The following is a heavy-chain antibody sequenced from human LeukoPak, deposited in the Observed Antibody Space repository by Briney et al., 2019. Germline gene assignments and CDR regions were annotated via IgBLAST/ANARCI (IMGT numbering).Heavy chain of an antibody. CDR3: AKDRNDSSGYYYYYAY. CDR2: ITGNDFNS. D-gene: IGHD3-22*01. CDR1: RFTSDNYA. V-gene: IGHV3-23*01. Sequence: GGSLRLSCAASRFTSDNYAMTWVRQAPGKGLEWVSTITGNDFNSYYADSVKGRFTISRDNSKNTLYLQMNSLRAEDTAVYYCAKDRNDSSGYYYYYAYWGQGTLVTVSS. J-gene: IGHJ4*02.